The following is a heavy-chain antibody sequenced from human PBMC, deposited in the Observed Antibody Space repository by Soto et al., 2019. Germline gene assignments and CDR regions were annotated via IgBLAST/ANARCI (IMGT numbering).Heavy chain of an antibody. V-gene: IGHV4-34*01. J-gene: IGHJ4*02. CDR3: ARGLISRNFDY. CDR2: INHSGST. Sequence: SETLSLTCAVYGGSFSGYYWSWIRQPPGKGLEWIGEINHSGSTNYNPSLKSRVTISVDTSKNQFSLKLSSVTAADTAVYYCARGLISRNFDYWGQGTLVTVSS. CDR1: GGSFSGYY. D-gene: IGHD3-16*01.